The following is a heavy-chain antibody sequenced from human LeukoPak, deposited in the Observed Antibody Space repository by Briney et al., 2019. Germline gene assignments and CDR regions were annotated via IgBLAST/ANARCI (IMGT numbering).Heavy chain of an antibody. CDR3: ARVTPAGAWLGYFDY. J-gene: IGHJ4*02. V-gene: IGHV4-59*01. CDR1: GGSISSYY. Sequence: SETLSLTCTVSGGSISSYYWSWIRQPPGKGLEWIGYVYYSGSTNYNPSLKSRVTISVDTSKNQFSLKLSSVTAADTAVYYCARVTPAGAWLGYFDYWGQGTLVTVSS. CDR2: VYYSGST. D-gene: IGHD6-19*01.